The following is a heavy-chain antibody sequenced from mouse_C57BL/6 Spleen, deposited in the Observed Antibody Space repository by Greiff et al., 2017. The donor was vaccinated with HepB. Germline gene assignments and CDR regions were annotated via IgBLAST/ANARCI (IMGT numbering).Heavy chain of an antibody. CDR3: ARPIYYWNSFAY. J-gene: IGHJ3*01. D-gene: IGHD2-1*01. CDR1: GFTFSSYG. V-gene: IGHV5-6*01. CDR2: ISSGGSYT. Sequence: EVKVVESGGDLVKPGGSLKLSCAASGFTFSSYGMSWVRQTPDKRLEWVATISSGGSYTYYTDSVKGRFTISRDTAKNHLYLQMGSLKSEDTAMYYCARPIYYWNSFAYWGQGTLVTVSA.